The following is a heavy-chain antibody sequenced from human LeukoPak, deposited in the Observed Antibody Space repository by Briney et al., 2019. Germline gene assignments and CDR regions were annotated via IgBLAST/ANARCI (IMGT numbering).Heavy chain of an antibody. D-gene: IGHD3-9*01. Sequence: PSETLSLTCTVSGGSISSGSYYWSWIRQPAGKGLEWIGRIYTSGSTNYNPSLKSRVTISVDTSKNQFSLKLSSVTAADTAVYYCARWTYDILTGYQFDPWGQGTLVTVSS. CDR2: IYTSGST. CDR3: ARWTYDILTGYQFDP. V-gene: IGHV4-61*02. J-gene: IGHJ5*02. CDR1: GGSISSGSYY.